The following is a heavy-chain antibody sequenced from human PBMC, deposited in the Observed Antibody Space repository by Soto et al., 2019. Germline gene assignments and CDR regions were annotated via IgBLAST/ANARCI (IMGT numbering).Heavy chain of an antibody. CDR1: GFTFSSYS. CDR3: ARTAAAGRLSTYYYYYYGMDV. J-gene: IGHJ6*02. D-gene: IGHD6-13*01. CDR2: ISSSSSYI. V-gene: IGHV3-21*01. Sequence: GGSLRLSCAASGFTFSSYSMNWVRQAPGKGLEWVSSISSSSSYIYYADSVKGRFTISRDNAKNSLYLQMNSLRAEDTAVYYCARTAAAGRLSTYYYYYYGMDVWGQGTTVTVSS.